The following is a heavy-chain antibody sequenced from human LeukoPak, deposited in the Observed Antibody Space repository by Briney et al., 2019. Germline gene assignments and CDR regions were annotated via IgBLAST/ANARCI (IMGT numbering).Heavy chain of an antibody. J-gene: IGHJ4*02. CDR1: GFIVSSNY. CDR2: IYSAGST. CDR3: APIAIRSGY. Sequence: PGGSLRLSCAASGFIVSSNYMSWVRQAPGKGLEWVSVIYSAGSTYYADSVKGRFTISRDNSKNMLYLQMNSLRAEDTAVYYCAPIAIRSGYWGQGTLVTVSS. V-gene: IGHV3-66*01. D-gene: IGHD3-9*01.